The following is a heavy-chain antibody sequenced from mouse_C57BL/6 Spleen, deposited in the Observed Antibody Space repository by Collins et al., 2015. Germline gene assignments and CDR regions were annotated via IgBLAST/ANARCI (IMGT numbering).Heavy chain of an antibody. CDR1: GYTFTSYG. V-gene: IGHV1-58*01. D-gene: IGHD1-1*01. Sequence: EVQLQQSGAELVRPGSSVKMSCKTSGYTFTSYGINWVKQRPGQGLEWIGYIYIGNGYTEYNEKFKGKATLTSDTSSSTAYMQLSSLTSEDSAIYSCAIYYYGSRRRYFDVWGTGTTVTVSS. CDR2: IYIGNGYT. J-gene: IGHJ1*03. CDR3: AIYYYGSRRRYFDV.